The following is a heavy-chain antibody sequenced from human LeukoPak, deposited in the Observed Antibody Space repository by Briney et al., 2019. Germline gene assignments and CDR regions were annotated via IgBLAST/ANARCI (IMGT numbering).Heavy chain of an antibody. Sequence: GGSLRLSCAASGFTFSSYAMSWVRQAPGKGLEWVSAISGSGGSTYYADSVKGRFTISRDNSKNTLYLQMNSLRAEDTAVYYCARDGEYCTNGVCYIDYWGQGTLVTVSS. CDR2: ISGSGGST. CDR1: GFTFSSYA. V-gene: IGHV3-23*01. J-gene: IGHJ4*02. D-gene: IGHD2-8*01. CDR3: ARDGEYCTNGVCYIDY.